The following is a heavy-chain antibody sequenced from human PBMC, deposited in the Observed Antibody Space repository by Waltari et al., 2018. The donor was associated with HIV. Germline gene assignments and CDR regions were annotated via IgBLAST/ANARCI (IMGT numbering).Heavy chain of an antibody. CDR1: GSTLTSYD. J-gene: IGHJ4*02. D-gene: IGHD3-22*01. CDR2: INAGNGNT. Sequence: QVQLVQSGAEVKKPGASVKVSCKASGSTLTSYDMHLVRQAPGQRLEWMGWINAGNGNTKYSQKFQGRVTITRDTSASTAYMELSSLRSEDTAVYYCARDGYYYDSSGYSSYFDYWGQGTLVTVSS. CDR3: ARDGYYYDSSGYSSYFDY. V-gene: IGHV1-3*01.